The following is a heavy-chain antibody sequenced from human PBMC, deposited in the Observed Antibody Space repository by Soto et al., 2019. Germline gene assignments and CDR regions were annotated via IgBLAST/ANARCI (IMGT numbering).Heavy chain of an antibody. CDR3: AKDSGLQYSYYYGMDV. J-gene: IGHJ6*02. CDR1: GFTFDDYA. Sequence: GGSLRLSCVASGFTFDDYAMHWVRQAPGKGLEWVSGISGNGVSIGYADSVKGRFTISRDKAKNSLYLQMTSLRVEDTSLYYCAKDSGLQYSYYYGMDVWGQGTTVTVSS. V-gene: IGHV3-9*01. D-gene: IGHD3-9*01. CDR2: ISGNGVSI.